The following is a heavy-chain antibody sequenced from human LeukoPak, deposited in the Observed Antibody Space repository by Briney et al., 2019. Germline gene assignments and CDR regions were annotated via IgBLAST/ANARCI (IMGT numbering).Heavy chain of an antibody. V-gene: IGHV4-31*03. CDR2: IYYSGSA. D-gene: IGHD3-3*01. CDR1: GGSMSSGSYY. Sequence: TSETLSLTCSVSGGSMSSGSYYWSWIRQHPGKGLEWIGYIYYSGSADYNPSLKSRVTMLVETSKNQFSLKLSSVTAADTAVYYCARGGKRFLERFLDTFDIWGQGTMVTVSS. CDR3: ARGGKRFLERFLDTFDI. J-gene: IGHJ3*02.